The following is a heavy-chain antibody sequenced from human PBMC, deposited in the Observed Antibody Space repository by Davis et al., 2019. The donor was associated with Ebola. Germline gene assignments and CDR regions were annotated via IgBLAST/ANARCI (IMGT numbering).Heavy chain of an antibody. D-gene: IGHD5-24*01. CDR2: ISYDGSNK. J-gene: IGHJ5*01. Sequence: GESLKISCAASGFTFSRYAMHWVRQAPGKGLEWVAVISYDGSNKYYTDSVKGRFTISKDDSKNTLYLQMNSLRAEDTAVYYCTKIPHKWLQWLFDFWGPGTLVTVSS. CDR3: TKIPHKWLQWLFDF. V-gene: IGHV3-30-3*02. CDR1: GFTFSRYA.